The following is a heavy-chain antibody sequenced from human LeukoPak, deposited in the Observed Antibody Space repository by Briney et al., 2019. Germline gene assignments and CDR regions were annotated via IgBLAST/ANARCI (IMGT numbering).Heavy chain of an antibody. J-gene: IGHJ5*02. D-gene: IGHD3-10*01. CDR1: GFTFSSYW. V-gene: IGHV3-74*01. CDR2: FNSDGRSI. Sequence: GGSLRLSCAASGFTFSSYWMHWIRQAPGQGLVWVSRFNSDGRSINYADSVKGRFTISRDNAKNTLHLQMNSLRGEDTAVYYCARDLDGSGNYHWFDPWGQGTLVTVSS. CDR3: ARDLDGSGNYHWFDP.